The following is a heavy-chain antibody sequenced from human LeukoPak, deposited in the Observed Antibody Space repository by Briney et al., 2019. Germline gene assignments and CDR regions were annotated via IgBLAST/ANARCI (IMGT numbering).Heavy chain of an antibody. J-gene: IGHJ4*03. V-gene: IGHV3-30*03. Sequence: PGGSLRLSCAASGFTFSNYGIHWVRQAPGKGLEWVAVISYDGFSKYYADSVKGRFTISRDDSRSTVDLHLSSLGPDDTAVYYCAREGHTSGYCGSFDNWGQGTAVAVSS. CDR2: ISYDGFSK. CDR1: GFTFSNYG. CDR3: AREGHTSGYCGSFDN. D-gene: IGHD3-22*01.